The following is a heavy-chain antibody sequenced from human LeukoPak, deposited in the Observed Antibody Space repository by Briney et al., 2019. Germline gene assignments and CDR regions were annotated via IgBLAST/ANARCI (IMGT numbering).Heavy chain of an antibody. J-gene: IGHJ4*02. CDR3: AREELLAFDY. CDR2: INPNSGGT. CDR1: GYTFSGYY. V-gene: IGHV1-2*02. Sequence: ASVKVSCKASGYTFSGYYMHWVRQAPGQGLEWMGWINPNSGGTNYAQKFQGRVIMTTDTSISTAYMELSRLRSDDTAVCYCAREELLAFDYWGQGSLVTVSS. D-gene: IGHD1-7*01.